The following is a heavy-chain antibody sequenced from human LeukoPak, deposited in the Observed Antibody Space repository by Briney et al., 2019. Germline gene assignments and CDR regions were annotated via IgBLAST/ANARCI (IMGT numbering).Heavy chain of an antibody. Sequence: GGSLRLSCAASGFTFSSYAMSWVRQAPGKGLEWVSTISGSGGSTYYADSVKGRFTISRDNSKNTLYLQMNSLRAEDTAVYYCAKSRPYCSSTSCSFDYWGQGTLVTVSS. V-gene: IGHV3-23*01. CDR2: ISGSGGST. CDR3: AKSRPYCSSTSCSFDY. D-gene: IGHD2-2*01. J-gene: IGHJ4*02. CDR1: GFTFSSYA.